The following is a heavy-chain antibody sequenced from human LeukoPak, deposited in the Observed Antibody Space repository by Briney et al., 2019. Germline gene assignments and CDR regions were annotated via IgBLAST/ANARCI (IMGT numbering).Heavy chain of an antibody. V-gene: IGHV3-33*01. D-gene: IGHD2-2*01. J-gene: IGHJ5*02. CDR1: GFTFSSYA. Sequence: GGSLRLSCAASGFTFSSYAMHWVRQAPGKGLEWVAVIWYDGSNKYYADSVKGRFTISRDNSKNMLYLQMNSLRAEETAVYYCARDRWVPAATGRMNWFDPWGQGTLVTVCS. CDR2: IWYDGSNK. CDR3: ARDRWVPAATGRMNWFDP.